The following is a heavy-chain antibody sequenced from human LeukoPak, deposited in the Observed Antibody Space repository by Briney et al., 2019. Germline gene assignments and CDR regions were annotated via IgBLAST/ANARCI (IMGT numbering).Heavy chain of an antibody. D-gene: IGHD2-2*01. CDR2: ISISGSYL. J-gene: IGHJ4*02. CDR1: GFIFSNYT. CDR3: ARRYCSSTNCYAFDY. V-gene: IGHV3-21*01. Sequence: GGSLRLSCAASGFIFSNYTMHWVRQAPGKGLEWVSAISISGSYLYYADSVKGRFTISRDNAKKSLYLPMNSLRAEDTAMYYCARRYCSSTNCYAFDYWGQGTLVTVSS.